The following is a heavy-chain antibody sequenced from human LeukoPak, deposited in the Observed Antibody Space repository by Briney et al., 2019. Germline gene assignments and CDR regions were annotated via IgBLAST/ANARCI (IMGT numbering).Heavy chain of an antibody. J-gene: IGHJ5*02. CDR3: ATDLRRPYGSGSYYNRNWFDP. CDR1: GYTLTELS. CDR2: FDPEDGET. D-gene: IGHD3-10*01. Sequence: ASVKVSCKVSGYTLTELSMHWVRQAPGKGLEWMGGFDPEDGETIHAQKFQGRVTMTEDTSTDTAYMELSSLRSEDTAVYYCATDLRRPYGSGSYYNRNWFDPWGQGTLVTVSS. V-gene: IGHV1-24*01.